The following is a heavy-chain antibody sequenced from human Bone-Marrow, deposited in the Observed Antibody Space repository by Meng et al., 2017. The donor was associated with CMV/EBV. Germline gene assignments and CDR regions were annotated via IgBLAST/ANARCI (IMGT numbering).Heavy chain of an antibody. CDR1: GGTISSYA. D-gene: IGHD2/OR15-2a*01. CDR3: ARDLDRTFESAFDI. J-gene: IGHJ3*02. Sequence: SVKVSCKASGGTISSYAISWVRQAPGQGLEWMGGIIPILGIANYAQKFQGRVTITADKPTSTAYMELSSLRSEDTAVYYCARDLDRTFESAFDIWGQGTMVTFSS. CDR2: IIPILGIA. V-gene: IGHV1-69*10.